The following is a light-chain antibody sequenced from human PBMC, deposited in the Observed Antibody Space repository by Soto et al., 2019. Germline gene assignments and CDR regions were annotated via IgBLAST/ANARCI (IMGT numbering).Light chain of an antibody. CDR1: QSISGW. CDR2: DVS. J-gene: IGKJ1*01. V-gene: IGKV1-5*01. Sequence: DIPMTQSPSTLSASVGDRVTITCRASQSISGWLAWYQQKPGKAPKLLIYDVSSLESVVPSRFSGSGSETEFTLTISSLQPDDFATYSCQQYSSYPWTFGQGTKVEIK. CDR3: QQYSSYPWT.